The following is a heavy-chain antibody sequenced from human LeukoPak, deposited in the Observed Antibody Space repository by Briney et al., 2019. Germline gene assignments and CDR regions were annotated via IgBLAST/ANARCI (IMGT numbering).Heavy chain of an antibody. CDR3: ARDLRGYSYGYYEGGIDY. D-gene: IGHD5-18*01. CDR1: GFTFSSDW. V-gene: IGHV3-21*01. CDR2: ISSSSSYI. J-gene: IGHJ4*02. Sequence: GGSLRLSCAASGFTFSSDWMHWVRQAPGKGLEWVSSISSSSSYIYYADSVKGRFTISRDNAKNSLYLQMNSLRAEDTAVYYCARDLRGYSYGYYEGGIDYWGQGTLVTVSS.